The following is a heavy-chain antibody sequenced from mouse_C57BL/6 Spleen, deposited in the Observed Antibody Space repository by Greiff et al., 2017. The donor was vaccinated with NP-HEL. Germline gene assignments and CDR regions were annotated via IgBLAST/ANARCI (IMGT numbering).Heavy chain of an antibody. D-gene: IGHD2-4*01. CDR2: FCRLYGDT. V-gene: IGHV1-82*01. CDR1: GYAFSSSW. CDR3: ARGYDYDGY. J-gene: IGHJ2*01. Sequence: QVQLKESGPELVKPGASVKISCKASGYAFSSSWMNWVKQRPGKGLEWRGGFCRLYGDTNYNGKLKGKATLTADKSSSTAYMQLSSLTSEDSAVYFCARGYDYDGYWGQGTTLTVSS.